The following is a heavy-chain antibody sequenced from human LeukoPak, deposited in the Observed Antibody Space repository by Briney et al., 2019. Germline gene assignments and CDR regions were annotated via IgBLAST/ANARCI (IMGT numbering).Heavy chain of an antibody. CDR2: INQNGVEV. D-gene: IGHD6-13*01. CDR1: GFTFANYW. V-gene: IGHV3-7*01. Sequence: GGSLRLSCATSGFTFANYWMTWVRQAPGKGLEWVANINQNGVEVYYVESVKGRFTISRDSGRNSLFLQMNSLRAEDTAVYYCARDFGSAAAIYEYWGQGTLVTVSS. CDR3: ARDFGSAAAIYEY. J-gene: IGHJ4*02.